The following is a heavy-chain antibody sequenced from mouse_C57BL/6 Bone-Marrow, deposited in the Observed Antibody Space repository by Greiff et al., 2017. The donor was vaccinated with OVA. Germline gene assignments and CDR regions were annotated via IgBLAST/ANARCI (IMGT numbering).Heavy chain of an antibody. CDR1: GYTFTSYW. CDR3: ASGGSSYRYYFDY. D-gene: IGHD1-1*01. J-gene: IGHJ2*01. Sequence: VQLQQPGAELVRPGSSVKLSCKASGYTFTSYWMHWVKQRPIQGLEWIGNIDPSDSETHYNQKFKDKATLTVDKSSSTAYMQLSSLTSEDSAVYYCASGGSSYRYYFDYWGQGTTRTVSS. V-gene: IGHV1-52*01. CDR2: IDPSDSET.